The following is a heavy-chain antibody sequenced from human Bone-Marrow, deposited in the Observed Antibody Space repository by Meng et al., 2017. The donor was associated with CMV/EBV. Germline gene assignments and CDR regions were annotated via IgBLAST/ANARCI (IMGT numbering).Heavy chain of an antibody. CDR2: INPNSDGT. Sequence: ASVKVSFKASGYTFTGYYMHWVRQAPGQGLEWMGWINPNSDGTNYAQKFQGRVTMTRDTSISTAYMELSRLGSDDTAVYYCARGRYNWNYGGGAFDIWGQGTTVTVSS. CDR3: ARGRYNWNYGGGAFDI. CDR1: GYTFTGYY. J-gene: IGHJ3*02. D-gene: IGHD1-7*01. V-gene: IGHV1-2*02.